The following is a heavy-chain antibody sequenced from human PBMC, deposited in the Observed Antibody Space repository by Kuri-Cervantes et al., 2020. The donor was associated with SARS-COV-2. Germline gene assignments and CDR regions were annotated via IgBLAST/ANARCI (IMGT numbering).Heavy chain of an antibody. Sequence: GESLCLSCAASGFTFSGHWIHWVRQAPGKGLVWVSRINPDGSYTNNADFVKGRFTLSRDDAKNLLFLQMNSLRAEDTAVYYCVRDGDHWNFDYWGQGTLVTVSS. CDR2: INPDGSYT. CDR1: GFTFSGHW. V-gene: IGHV3-74*01. CDR3: VRDGDHWNFDY. J-gene: IGHJ4*02. D-gene: IGHD1-1*01.